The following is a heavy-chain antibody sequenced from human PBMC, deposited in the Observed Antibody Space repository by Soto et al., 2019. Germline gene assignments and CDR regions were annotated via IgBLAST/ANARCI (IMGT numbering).Heavy chain of an antibody. V-gene: IGHV4-4*07. CDR2: IYTSGST. CDR3: ARDGQGDTMVRGVMYYFDY. CDR1: GGSISSYY. J-gene: IGHJ4*02. Sequence: PWETLSLTCTVSGGSISSYYWSWIRQPAGKGLEWIGRIYTSGSTNYNPSLKSRVTMSVDTSKNQFSLKLSSVTAADTAVYYCARDGQGDTMVRGVMYYFDYWGQGTIVTVSS. D-gene: IGHD3-10*01.